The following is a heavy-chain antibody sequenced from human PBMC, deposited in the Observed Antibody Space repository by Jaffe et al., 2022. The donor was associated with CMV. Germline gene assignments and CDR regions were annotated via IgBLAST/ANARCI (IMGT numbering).Heavy chain of an antibody. CDR3: ARDLSLAAFGGVIVTGGDAFDI. CDR1: GFTFSSYS. V-gene: IGHV3-21*01. D-gene: IGHD3-16*02. J-gene: IGHJ3*02. Sequence: EVQLVESGGGLVKPGGSLRLSCAASGFTFSSYSMNWVRQAPGKGLEWVSSISSSSSYIYYADSVKGRFTISRDNAKNSLYLQMNSLRAEDTAVYYCARDLSLAAFGGVIVTGGDAFDIWGQGTMVTVSS. CDR2: ISSSSSYI.